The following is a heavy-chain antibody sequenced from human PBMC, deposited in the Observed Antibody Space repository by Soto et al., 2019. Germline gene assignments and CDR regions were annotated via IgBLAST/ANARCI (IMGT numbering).Heavy chain of an antibody. J-gene: IGHJ6*02. V-gene: IGHV4-34*01. CDR3: ARGNGDYYYGMDV. Sequence: SETLSLTCAVYGGSFSGYYWTWIRQPPGTGLEWIGEINHSGSTNYNPSLKSRVTISVDTSKNQFSLKLTSVTAADTAVYYCARGNGDYYYGMDVWGQGTTVTVSS. CDR2: INHSGST. D-gene: IGHD2-8*01. CDR1: GGSFSGYY.